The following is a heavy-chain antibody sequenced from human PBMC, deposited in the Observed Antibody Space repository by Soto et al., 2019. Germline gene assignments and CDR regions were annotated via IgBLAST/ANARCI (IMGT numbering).Heavy chain of an antibody. CDR3: SADLPDWGAYAFDY. V-gene: IGHV3-15*07. Sequence: EVQLVESGGGLVKPGGSLRLSCAASGFTFNGAWMNWVRQAPGKGLEWVGRVKSSANGGAIDYAAPVEGRFTISRDDSKNTLYLQMNSLITEDTACYYCSADLPDWGAYAFDYWGQGTLVTVSS. D-gene: IGHD3-16*01. CDR1: GFTFNGAW. J-gene: IGHJ4*02. CDR2: VKSSANGGAI.